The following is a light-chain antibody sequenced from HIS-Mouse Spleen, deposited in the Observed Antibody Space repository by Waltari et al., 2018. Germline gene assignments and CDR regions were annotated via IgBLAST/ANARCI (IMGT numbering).Light chain of an antibody. V-gene: IGLV2-14*03. CDR2: DVS. J-gene: IGLJ1*01. CDR3: SSYTSSSVV. Sequence: QSALTQPASVSGSPGQSITISCTGTSSDVGGYNYFSWYQQHPGKAPKLMIYDVSNRPSGVSNRFSGSKSGNTASLTISGLQAEDEADYYCSSYTSSSVVFGTGTKVTVL. CDR1: SSDVGGYNY.